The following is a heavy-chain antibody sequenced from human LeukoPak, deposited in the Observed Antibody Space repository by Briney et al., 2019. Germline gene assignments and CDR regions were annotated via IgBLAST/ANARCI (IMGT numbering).Heavy chain of an antibody. CDR3: ARDGITIFGVVTVNWFDP. V-gene: IGHV3-53*01. J-gene: IGHJ5*02. Sequence: GGSLRLSCAASGFIFSTNYMSRVRQAPGKGLEWVSVIFSGGSTYYADSVKGGFTISRDKSNNTLYLQMNSLRAEDTAVYYCARDGITIFGVVTVNWFDPWGQGTLVTVSS. CDR2: IFSGGST. CDR1: GFIFSTNY. D-gene: IGHD3-3*01.